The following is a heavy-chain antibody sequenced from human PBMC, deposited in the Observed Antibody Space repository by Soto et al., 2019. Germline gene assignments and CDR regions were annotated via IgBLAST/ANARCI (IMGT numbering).Heavy chain of an antibody. CDR2: INPSGGST. J-gene: IGHJ3*02. CDR1: GYTFTSYY. Sequence: ASVKVSCKASGYTFTSYYMHWVRQAPGQGLEWMGIINPSGGSTSYAQKFQGRVTMTRDTSTSTVYMELSSLRSEDTAVYYCAVDELATAGWVASDAFDIWGQGTMVTVSS. V-gene: IGHV1-46*01. CDR3: AVDELATAGWVASDAFDI. D-gene: IGHD6-13*01.